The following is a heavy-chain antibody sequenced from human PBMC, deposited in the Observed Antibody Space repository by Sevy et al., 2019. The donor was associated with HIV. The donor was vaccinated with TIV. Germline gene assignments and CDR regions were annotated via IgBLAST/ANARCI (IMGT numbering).Heavy chain of an antibody. V-gene: IGHV4-39*01. CDR1: GGSISSSSYY. Sequence: SETLSLTCTVSGGSISSSSYYWGWIRQPPGKGLEWIGSIYYSGSTYYNPSLKSRVTISVDTSKNQFSLKLSSVTAADTAVYHCARRFGSTIFGVANNYYYYGMDVWGQGTTVTVSS. J-gene: IGHJ6*02. D-gene: IGHD3-3*01. CDR3: ARRFGSTIFGVANNYYYYGMDV. CDR2: IYYSGST.